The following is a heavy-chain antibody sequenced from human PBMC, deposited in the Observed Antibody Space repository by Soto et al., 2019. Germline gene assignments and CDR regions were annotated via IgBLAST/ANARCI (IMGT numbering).Heavy chain of an antibody. V-gene: IGHV4-59*01. CDR2: IYYSGST. D-gene: IGHD3-10*01. CDR3: AIDHAFLSYYYMDF. Sequence: SETLSLTCTVSGGSISSDHWSWIRQAPGKGLEWIGYIYYSGSTNYNPSLKSRVTISVDTSKNQFSLRLSSVTAADTAVYYCAIDHAFLSYYYMDFWGKGTPVTVSS. CDR1: GGSISSDH. J-gene: IGHJ6*03.